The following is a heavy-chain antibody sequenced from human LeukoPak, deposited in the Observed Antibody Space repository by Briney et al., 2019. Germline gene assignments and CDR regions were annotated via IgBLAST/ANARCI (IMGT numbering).Heavy chain of an antibody. Sequence: PGGSLRLSCAASGFTFSSYEMNWVRQAPGKGLEWVSYISSSDSSIYYADSVKGRFTISRDNAKNSLYLQMNSLRAEDTAVYYRARPSSLELPYYFDYWGQGTLVTVSS. CDR1: GFTFSSYE. CDR2: ISSSDSSI. D-gene: IGHD1-7*01. J-gene: IGHJ4*02. CDR3: ARPSSLELPYYFDY. V-gene: IGHV3-48*03.